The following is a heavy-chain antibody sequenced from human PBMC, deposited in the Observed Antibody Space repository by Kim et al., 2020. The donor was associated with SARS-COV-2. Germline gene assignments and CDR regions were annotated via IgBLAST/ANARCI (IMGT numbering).Heavy chain of an antibody. J-gene: IGHJ6*02. Sequence: SETLSLTCTVSGGSISSYYWSWIRQPPGKGLEWIGYIYYSGSTNYNPSLKSRVTISVDTSKNQFSLKLSSVTAADTAVYYCARVYVDTARPRPYYYDSSGYSEAYGMDVWGQGTTVTVSS. CDR1: GGSISSYY. CDR3: ARVYVDTARPRPYYYDSSGYSEAYGMDV. V-gene: IGHV4-59*13. D-gene: IGHD3-22*01. CDR2: IYYSGST.